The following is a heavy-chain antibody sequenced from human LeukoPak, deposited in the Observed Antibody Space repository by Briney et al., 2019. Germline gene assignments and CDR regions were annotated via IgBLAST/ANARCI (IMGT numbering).Heavy chain of an antibody. Sequence: SETLSLTCTVSGGSISSGSYYWSWIRQPAGKGLEWIGRIYTSGSTNYNPSLKSRVTISVDTSKNQFSLKLSSVTAADTAVYYCAREDTAMGYFDYWGQGTLVTVSS. V-gene: IGHV4-61*02. D-gene: IGHD5-18*01. CDR1: GGSISSGSYY. J-gene: IGHJ4*02. CDR2: IYTSGST. CDR3: AREDTAMGYFDY.